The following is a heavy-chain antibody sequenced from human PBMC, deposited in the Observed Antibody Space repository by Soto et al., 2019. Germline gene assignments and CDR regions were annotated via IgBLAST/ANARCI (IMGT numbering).Heavy chain of an antibody. CDR2: ISDSGGDT. CDR1: GFTFSSYA. V-gene: IGHV3-23*01. D-gene: IGHD4-4*01. Sequence: QPGGSLRLSCAASGFTFSSYAMSWVRQAPGKGLEWVSGISDSGGDTYYADSVKGRFMISRDNSKNTLYLQMISLRAEDTAVYYCAKGKGNNYYYMDVWGKGTTVTVSS. J-gene: IGHJ6*03. CDR3: AKGKGNNYYYMDV.